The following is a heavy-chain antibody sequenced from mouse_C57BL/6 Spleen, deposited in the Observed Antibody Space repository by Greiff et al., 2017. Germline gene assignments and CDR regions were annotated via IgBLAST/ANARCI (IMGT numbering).Heavy chain of an antibody. V-gene: IGHV1-26*01. CDR2: INPNNGGT. D-gene: IGHD1-1*01. CDR3: ARGIYYGSSWAMDY. J-gene: IGHJ4*01. Sequence: EVQLQQSGPELVKPGASVKISCKASGYTFTDYYMNWVKQSHGKSLEWIGDINPNNGGTSYNQKFKGKATLTVDKSSSTAYMELRSLTSEDSAVYYCARGIYYGSSWAMDYWGQGTSVTVSS. CDR1: GYTFTDYY.